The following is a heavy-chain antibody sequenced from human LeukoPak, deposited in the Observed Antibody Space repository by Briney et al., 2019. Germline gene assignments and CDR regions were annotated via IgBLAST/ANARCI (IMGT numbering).Heavy chain of an antibody. CDR3: TRYSGRTDY. J-gene: IGHJ4*02. D-gene: IGHD5-18*01. CDR1: GFTFSNYA. CDR2: IRSKTFGGTT. Sequence: GGSLRLSCAASGFTFSNYAMHWVRQAPGRGLKWVAFIRSKTFGGTTEYAASVKGRFTISRDDSKSIAYLQMNSLKTEDTAVYYCTRYSGRTDYWGQGTLVSVSS. V-gene: IGHV3-49*04.